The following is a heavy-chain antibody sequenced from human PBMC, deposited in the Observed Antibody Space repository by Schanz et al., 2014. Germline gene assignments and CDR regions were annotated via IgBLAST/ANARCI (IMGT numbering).Heavy chain of an antibody. J-gene: IGHJ4*02. V-gene: IGHV3-7*01. Sequence: EVQLVESGGGVVQPGGSLRLSCAASGFSFRKSAMSWVRQAPGKGLEWVANIKQDGSEKYYVDSVKGRFTISRDNAKNSLYLQMNSLTAEDTAVYYCARGVRIDYWGQGTLVTVSS. CDR2: IKQDGSEK. CDR1: GFSFRKSA. CDR3: ARGVRIDY. D-gene: IGHD3-3*01.